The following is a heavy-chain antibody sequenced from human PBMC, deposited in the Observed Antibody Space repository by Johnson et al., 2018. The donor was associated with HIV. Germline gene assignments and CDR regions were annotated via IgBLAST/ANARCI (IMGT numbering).Heavy chain of an antibody. CDR1: GFTFSSYD. V-gene: IGHV3-13*01. CDR3: AKEDGNLNAFDI. Sequence: VQLVESGGGLVQPGGSLRLSCAASGFTFSSYDMHWVRQATGKGLEWVSAIGTAGDTYYPGSVKGRFTISRENAKNSLYLQINSLRAEDTALYYCAKEDGNLNAFDIWGQGTMVTVSS. D-gene: IGHD5-24*01. CDR2: IGTAGDT. J-gene: IGHJ3*02.